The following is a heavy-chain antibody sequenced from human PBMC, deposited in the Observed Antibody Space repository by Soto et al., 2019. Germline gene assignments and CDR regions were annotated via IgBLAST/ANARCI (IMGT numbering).Heavy chain of an antibody. D-gene: IGHD5-18*01. CDR1: GGSISSNNW. V-gene: IGHV4-4*02. J-gene: IGHJ4*02. CDR2: SHHSGST. CDR3: AGQVNTAYTYNH. Sequence: QVQLQESGPGLVKPSGTLSLTCAVSGGSISSNNWWSWVRQPPGKGLEWIGESHHSGSTNYNPSLKGRVTISVDKSKSQFSLNLGSVTAADTAVYYCAGQVNTAYTYNHWGQGTLVTVSS.